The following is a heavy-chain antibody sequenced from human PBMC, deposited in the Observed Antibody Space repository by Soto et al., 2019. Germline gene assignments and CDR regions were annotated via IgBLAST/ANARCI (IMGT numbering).Heavy chain of an antibody. V-gene: IGHV4-34*01. J-gene: IGHJ4*02. CDR1: GGSFSGYY. Sequence: PSETLSLTCAVYGGSFSGYYWSWIRQPPGKGLEWIREINHSGSTNYNPSLKSRVTISVDTSKNQFFLSLTSVTAADTAVYYCARETGAGTYQGFDYWGQGTLVTVSS. D-gene: IGHD1-26*01. CDR2: INHSGST. CDR3: ARETGAGTYQGFDY.